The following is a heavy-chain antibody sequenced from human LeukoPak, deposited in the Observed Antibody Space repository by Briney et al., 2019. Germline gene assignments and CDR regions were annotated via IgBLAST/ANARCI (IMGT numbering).Heavy chain of an antibody. CDR1: GFTFSSYA. CDR3: ARAAYSSTWYSRYFDL. CDR2: ISGSGGST. V-gene: IGHV3-23*01. Sequence: PGGSLRLSCAASGFTFSSYAMSWVRQAPGKGLEWVSAISGSGGSTYYADSVKGRFTISRGNSKNTLYLQMNSLRAGDTAVYYCARAAYSSTWYSRYFDLWGRGTLVTVSS. J-gene: IGHJ2*01. D-gene: IGHD6-13*01.